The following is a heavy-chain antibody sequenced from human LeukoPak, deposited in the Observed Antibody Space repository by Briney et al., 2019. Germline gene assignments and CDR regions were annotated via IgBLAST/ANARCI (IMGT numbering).Heavy chain of an antibody. V-gene: IGHV1-46*01. Sequence: GASVKVSCKASVYTFTNYNMHWVRQTPGQGLEWMGIINPSGGSKSYAQKFQGRVTMTRDMSTSTVYMELSSLRSEDTAVYYCAREAADCSSTSCTPVFDYWGQGTPVTVYS. CDR2: INPSGGSK. D-gene: IGHD2-2*01. J-gene: IGHJ4*02. CDR1: VYTFTNYN. CDR3: AREAADCSSTSCTPVFDY.